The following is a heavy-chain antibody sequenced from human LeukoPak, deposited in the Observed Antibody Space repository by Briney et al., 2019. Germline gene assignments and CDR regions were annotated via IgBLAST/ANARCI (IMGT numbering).Heavy chain of an antibody. CDR1: GFTFSTYS. Sequence: GGSLRLSCAASGFTFSTYSINWVRQAPGKGLEWVSYIRSRDRTIYYADSVKGRFTIPTDNSKNTLYLQMNSLRAEDTAVYYCAKRDYWGQGTLVTVSS. CDR3: AKRDY. J-gene: IGHJ4*02. CDR2: IRSRDRTI. V-gene: IGHV3-48*01.